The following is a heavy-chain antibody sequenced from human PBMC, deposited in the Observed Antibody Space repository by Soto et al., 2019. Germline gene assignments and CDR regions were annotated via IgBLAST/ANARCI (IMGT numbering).Heavy chain of an antibody. Sequence: QVQLVESGGGVVQPGRSLRLSCAASGFTFSSYGMHWVRQAPGKGLERVAVTSYDGSNKYYADSVKGRFTISRDNSKNTLYLQMNSLSAEDTAVYYCAKAGRIVGDGGMDVWGQGTTVAVSS. J-gene: IGHJ6*02. CDR3: AKAGRIVGDGGMDV. CDR2: TSYDGSNK. CDR1: GFTFSSYG. D-gene: IGHD1-26*01. V-gene: IGHV3-30*18.